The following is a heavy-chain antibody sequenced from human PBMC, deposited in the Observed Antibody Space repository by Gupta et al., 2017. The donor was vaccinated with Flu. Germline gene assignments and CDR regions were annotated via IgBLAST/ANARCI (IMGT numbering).Heavy chain of an antibody. CDR3: ARMDLYEDYWDY. CDR2: IDWDDDK. V-gene: IGHV2-70*04. J-gene: IGHJ4*02. CDR1: GFSLSTSGMR. Sequence: QVTLKESGPALVKPTQTLTLTCTFSGFSLSTSGMRVSWIRQPPGKALEWLARIDWDDDKFYSTSLKTRLTISKDTSKNQVVLTMTNMDPVDTATYYCARMDLYEDYWDYWGQGTLVTVSS. D-gene: IGHD5-12*01.